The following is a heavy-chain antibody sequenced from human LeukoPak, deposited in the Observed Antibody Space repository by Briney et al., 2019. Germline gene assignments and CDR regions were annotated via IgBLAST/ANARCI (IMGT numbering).Heavy chain of an antibody. CDR1: EFTFSSYW. CDR3: VREYSSSSGRAFDI. D-gene: IGHD6-6*01. J-gene: IGHJ3*02. Sequence: PGGSLRLSCAASEFTFSSYWMHWVRQAPGKGLVWVSRISTDGSSTNSADSVKGRFTISRDNAKNTLYLQMNSLRAEDTAVYYCVREYSSSSGRAFDIWGQGTMVTVSP. CDR2: ISTDGSST. V-gene: IGHV3-74*01.